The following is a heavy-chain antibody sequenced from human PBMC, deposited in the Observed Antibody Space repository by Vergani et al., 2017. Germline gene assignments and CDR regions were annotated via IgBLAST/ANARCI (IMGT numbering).Heavy chain of an antibody. CDR2: INPSGGST. CDR1: GYTFTSYY. V-gene: IGHV1-46*01. CDR3: ARTSHLVVTGYYPEDYYYGMDV. Sequence: QVQLVQSGAEVKKPGASVKVSCKASGYTFTSYYMHWVRQAPGQGLEWMGIINPSGGSTSYAQKFQGRVTMTRDTSTSTVYMDLSSLRSEDTAVYYCARTSHLVVTGYYPEDYYYGMDVGGQGTTVTVSS. D-gene: IGHD3-9*01. J-gene: IGHJ6*02.